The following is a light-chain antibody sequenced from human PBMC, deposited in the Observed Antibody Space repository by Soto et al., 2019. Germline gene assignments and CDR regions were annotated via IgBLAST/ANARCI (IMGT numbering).Light chain of an antibody. J-gene: IGKJ5*01. CDR3: MQGKHWPRT. V-gene: IGKV2-30*01. CDR1: QSLVYSDGSTY. Sequence: DGEITQSPLSLRVTVGHPVSISCRSSQSLVYSDGSTYLNWLQQRLGQSPRRLIYKFSNRDSGVPNRFGGSRSGANFTLNSSRVEAEDVGVYYWMQGKHWPRTFGQGTRLEI. CDR2: KFS.